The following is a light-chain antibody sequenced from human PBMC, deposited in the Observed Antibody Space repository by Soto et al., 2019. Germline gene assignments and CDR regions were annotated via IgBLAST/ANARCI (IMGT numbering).Light chain of an antibody. CDR2: GRN. J-gene: IGLJ3*02. CDR1: SSNIGTNYD. V-gene: IGLV1-40*01. CDR3: QSYDSSLPGWV. Sequence: QSVLAQPPSMSGAPGQRVTISCTGTSSNIGTNYDVNWYQHLPGTAPKLLIYGRNNRPSGVPDRFSGSRSGTSASLAITGLQVGDVADYYCQSYDSSLPGWVFGGGTKLTVL.